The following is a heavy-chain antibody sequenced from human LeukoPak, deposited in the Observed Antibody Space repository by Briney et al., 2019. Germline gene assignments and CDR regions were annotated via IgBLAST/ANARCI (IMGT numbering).Heavy chain of an antibody. CDR2: MNPNSGNT. J-gene: IGHJ6*03. CDR3: ARVGSGWYYYYYMDV. D-gene: IGHD6-19*01. CDR1: GYTFTSYD. V-gene: IGHV1-8*01. Sequence: GASVKVSCKASGYTFTSYDINWVRQATGQGLEWMGWMNPNSGNTGYAQTFQGRVTMTRNTSISTAYLELSSLRSEDTAVYYCARVGSGWYYYYYMDVWGKGTTVTVSS.